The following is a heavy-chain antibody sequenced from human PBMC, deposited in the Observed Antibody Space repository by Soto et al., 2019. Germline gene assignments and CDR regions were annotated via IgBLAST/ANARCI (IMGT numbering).Heavy chain of an antibody. J-gene: IGHJ6*02. Sequence: AGGSLRLSCAAAGFTFSRHAMYWVRQAPGKGLEWVSVISFDGGIIYYADAVKGRFAISRDNAKNTLYLQMNSLRAEDTAVYYCARERSLDGMDVWGQGTTVTVSS. CDR1: GFTFSRHA. CDR2: ISFDGGII. V-gene: IGHV3-30*03. CDR3: ARERSLDGMDV.